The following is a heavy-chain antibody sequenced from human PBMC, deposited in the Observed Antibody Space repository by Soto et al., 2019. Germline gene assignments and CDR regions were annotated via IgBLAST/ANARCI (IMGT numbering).Heavy chain of an antibody. D-gene: IGHD3-10*01. V-gene: IGHV1-46*01. Sequence: RASVKVSCKASGYTFTSYYMHWVRQAPGQGLEWMGIINPSGGSTSYAQKFQGRVTMTRDTSTSTVYMELSSLRPEDTAVYYCARDRYRGAPRGRWFDPWGQGTLVTVSS. CDR2: INPSGGST. CDR1: GYTFTSYY. CDR3: ARDRYRGAPRGRWFDP. J-gene: IGHJ5*02.